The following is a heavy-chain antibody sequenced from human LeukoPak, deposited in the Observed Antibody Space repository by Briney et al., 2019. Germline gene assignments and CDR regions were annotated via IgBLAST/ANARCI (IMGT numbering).Heavy chain of an antibody. CDR2: IYHSGST. CDR3: ARVNYYDSSGYYYGYYYYGMDV. J-gene: IGHJ6*02. Sequence: PSQTLSLTCAVSGGSISSGGYSWSWIRQPPGKGLEWIGYIYHSGSTYYNPSLKSRVTISVDRSKNQFSLKLSSVTAADTAVYYCARVNYYDSSGYYYGYYYYGMDVWGQGTTVTVSS. CDR1: GGSISSGGYS. D-gene: IGHD3-22*01. V-gene: IGHV4-30-2*02.